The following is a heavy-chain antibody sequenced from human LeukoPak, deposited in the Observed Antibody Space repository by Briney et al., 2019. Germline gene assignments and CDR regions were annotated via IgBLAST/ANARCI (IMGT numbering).Heavy chain of an antibody. CDR1: GYTFTSYY. Sequence: GASVKVSCKASGYTFTSYYMHWVRQAPGQGLEWMGIINPSGGSTSYAQKFQGRVTMTRDTSTSTVYMELSSLRSEDTAVYYCARGFLPPIVATTSALDYWGQGTLVTVSS. CDR3: ARGFLPPIVATTSALDY. J-gene: IGHJ4*02. CDR2: INPSGGST. V-gene: IGHV1-46*01. D-gene: IGHD5-12*01.